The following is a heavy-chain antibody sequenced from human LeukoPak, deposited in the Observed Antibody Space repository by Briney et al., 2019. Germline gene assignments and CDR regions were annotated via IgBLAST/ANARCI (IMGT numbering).Heavy chain of an antibody. V-gene: IGHV3-30*03. CDR3: ARGVVVVNYFDY. CDR1: GFTFSTYG. CDR2: TSDDGRID. D-gene: IGHD2-15*01. J-gene: IGHJ4*02. Sequence: GGSLRLSCVASGFTFSTYGMHWVRQAPGKGLEWVGLTSDDGRIDYYADSVKGRFTVSRDNSKDTLYLQMNSLRAEDTAVYYCARGVVVVNYFDYWGQGTQVTVSS.